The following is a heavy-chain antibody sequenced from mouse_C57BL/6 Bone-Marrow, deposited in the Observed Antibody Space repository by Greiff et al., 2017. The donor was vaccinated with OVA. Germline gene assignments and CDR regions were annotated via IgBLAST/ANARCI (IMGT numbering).Heavy chain of an antibody. Sequence: VQLQESGAELVRPGASVKLSCKASGYTFTSYGISWVKQRTGQGLEWIGEIYPRSGNTYYNEKFKGKATLTADKSSSTAYMELRSLTSEDSAVYFCARLVRRGRRAMDYWGQGTSVTVSS. CDR3: ARLVRRGRRAMDY. J-gene: IGHJ4*01. CDR1: GYTFTSYG. D-gene: IGHD2-12*01. CDR2: IYPRSGNT. V-gene: IGHV1-81*01.